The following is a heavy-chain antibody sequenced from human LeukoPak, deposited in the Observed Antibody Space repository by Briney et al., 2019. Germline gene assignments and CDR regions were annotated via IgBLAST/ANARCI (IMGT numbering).Heavy chain of an antibody. J-gene: IGHJ3*02. CDR1: EFTFNNYW. D-gene: IGHD1-1*01. CDR3: ARSKNGAFDI. Sequence: GGSLRLSCVASEFTFNNYWMHWVRQAPGKGRVWVSHINTDGSSTTYADSVKGRFTISRDNAKNTLHLQMSSLRAEDTAVYYCARSKNGAFDIWGQGTMVTVSS. V-gene: IGHV3-74*03. CDR2: INTDGSST.